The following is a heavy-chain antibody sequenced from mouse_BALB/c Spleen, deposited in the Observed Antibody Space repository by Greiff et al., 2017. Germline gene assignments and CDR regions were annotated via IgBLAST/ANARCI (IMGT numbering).Heavy chain of an antibody. CDR1: GYTFTSYY. V-gene: IGHV1S56*01. J-gene: IGHJ4*01. Sequence: VQLQQSGPELVKPGASVRISCKASGYTFTSYYIHWVKQRPGQGLEWIGWIYPGNVNTKYNEKFKGKATLTADKSSSTAYMQLSSLTSEDSAVYFCARDRYDGDAMDYWGQGTAVTVSS. CDR3: ARDRYDGDAMDY. D-gene: IGHD2-14*01. CDR2: IYPGNVNT.